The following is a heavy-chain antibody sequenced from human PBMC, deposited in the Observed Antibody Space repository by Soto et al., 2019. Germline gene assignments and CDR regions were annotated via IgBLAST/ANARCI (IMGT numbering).Heavy chain of an antibody. D-gene: IGHD6-13*01. V-gene: IGHV3-11*01. CDR2: ISSSGSTI. CDR3: AGPWVYSSSWYYYYMDV. CDR1: VFTFSYYY. J-gene: IGHJ6*03. Sequence: GGSLRLSCAASVFTFSYYYMICIRQSPGKGLEWVSYISSSGSTIYYADSVKGRFTISRDNAKNSLYLQMNSLRAEDTAVYYCAGPWVYSSSWYYYYMDVWGKGTTVTVSS.